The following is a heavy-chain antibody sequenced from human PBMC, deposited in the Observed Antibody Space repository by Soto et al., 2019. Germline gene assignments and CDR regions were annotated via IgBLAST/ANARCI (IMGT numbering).Heavy chain of an antibody. CDR2: VYYSGST. J-gene: IGHJ5*02. Sequence: QVQLQESGPGLVKPSQTLSLTCTVSGGSISSGGYYWSWIRQHPGKGLEWIGYVYYSGSTYYNPFLKSRVTISVDASKNQSSLKLSSVTAADTAVYYCARGPFHSGYPQGRAKSLNWFDPWGQGTLVTVSS. V-gene: IGHV4-31*03. D-gene: IGHD5-12*01. CDR1: GGSISSGGYY. CDR3: ARGPFHSGYPQGRAKSLNWFDP.